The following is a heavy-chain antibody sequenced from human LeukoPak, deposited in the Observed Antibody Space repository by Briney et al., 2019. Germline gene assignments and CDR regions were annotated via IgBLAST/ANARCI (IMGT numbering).Heavy chain of an antibody. CDR3: VKFREVSGDY. D-gene: IGHD1-26*01. Sequence: PGGSLRLSCAASGFTFSSYWMTWVRQAPGKGLEWVANIKQDGSKKYYVDSLKGRFTISRDNAKNTLYLQMTSLRAEDTALYYCVKFREVSGDYWGQGTLVTVSS. V-gene: IGHV3-7*03. CDR1: GFTFSSYW. CDR2: IKQDGSKK. J-gene: IGHJ4*02.